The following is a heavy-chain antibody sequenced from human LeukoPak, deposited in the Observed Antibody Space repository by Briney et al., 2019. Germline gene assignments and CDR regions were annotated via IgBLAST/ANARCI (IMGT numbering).Heavy chain of an antibody. Sequence: SGTLSLTCTVSGGSISSYYWSWIRQPPGKGLEWIGYIYYSGSTNYNPSLKSRVTISVDTSRNQFSLKLSSVTAADTAVYYCARVISGYIGYYYGMDVWGQGTTVTVSS. CDR1: GGSISSYY. D-gene: IGHD3-22*01. V-gene: IGHV4-59*01. J-gene: IGHJ6*02. CDR2: IYYSGST. CDR3: ARVISGYIGYYYGMDV.